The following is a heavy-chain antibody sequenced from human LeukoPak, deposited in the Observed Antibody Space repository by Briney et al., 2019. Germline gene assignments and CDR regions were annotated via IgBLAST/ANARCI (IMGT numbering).Heavy chain of an antibody. CDR3: ARGLEGDWYFYFDY. CDR1: GGSISSSSYY. D-gene: IGHD6-19*01. V-gene: IGHV4-39*07. Sequence: PSEALSLTCTVSGGSISSSSYYWGWIRQPPGKGLEWIGEINHSGSTNYNPSLKSRVTISVDTSKNQFSLKLSSVTAADTAVYYCARGLEGDWYFYFDYWGQGTLVTVSS. J-gene: IGHJ4*02. CDR2: INHSGST.